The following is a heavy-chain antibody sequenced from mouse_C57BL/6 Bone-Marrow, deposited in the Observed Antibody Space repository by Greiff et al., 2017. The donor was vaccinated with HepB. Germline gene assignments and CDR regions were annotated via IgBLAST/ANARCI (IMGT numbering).Heavy chain of an antibody. V-gene: IGHV1-52*01. CDR3: ARGLRRYYYAMDY. CDR1: GYTFTRYF. CDR2: IDPSDIET. J-gene: IGHJ4*01. D-gene: IGHD2-4*01. Sequence: VQLQQPVAELVSPGSSVTLSFKASGYTFTRYFMHFVLLWPIQDLDWIGNIDPSDIETHYNQKFKDKATLTVDTSSSTAYMQLSSLTSEDSAVYYCARGLRRYYYAMDYWGQGTSVTVSS.